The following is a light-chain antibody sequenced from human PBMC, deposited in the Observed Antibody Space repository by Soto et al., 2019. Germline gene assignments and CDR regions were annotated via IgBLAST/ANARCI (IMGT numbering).Light chain of an antibody. CDR3: SSYTSSSTL. CDR1: SSDVGSHNY. CDR2: KVS. Sequence: QSVLTQPASVSGSPGQSITISCAGTSSDVGSHNYVSWYQQHPGEAPKLMIYKVSTRPSGVSSRFSGSKSGNTASLTISGLQAEDEAEYYGSSYTSSSTLFGTGTKVTLL. V-gene: IGLV2-14*01. J-gene: IGLJ1*01.